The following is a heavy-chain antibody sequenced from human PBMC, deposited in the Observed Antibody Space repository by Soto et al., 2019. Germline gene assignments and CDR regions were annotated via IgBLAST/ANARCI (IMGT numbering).Heavy chain of an antibody. D-gene: IGHD3-10*01. CDR1: GGSFSGYY. J-gene: IGHJ6*02. Sequence: PSETLSLTCAVYGGSFSGYYWNWIRQPPGKGLEWIGEINHSGSTNYNPSLKSRVTISVDTSKNQFSLKLSSVTAADTAVYYCARDVVRGVIITTNYYYYGMDVWGQGTTVTVSS. CDR2: INHSGST. V-gene: IGHV4-34*01. CDR3: ARDVVRGVIITTNYYYYGMDV.